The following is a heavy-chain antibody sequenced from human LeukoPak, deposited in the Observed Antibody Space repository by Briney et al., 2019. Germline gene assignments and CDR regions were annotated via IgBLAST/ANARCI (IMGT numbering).Heavy chain of an antibody. CDR1: GFTFRSYW. D-gene: IGHD5-12*01. J-gene: IGHJ4*02. V-gene: IGHV3-7*01. Sequence: PGGSLRLSCAASGFTFRSYWMTWVRQAPGKGLEWVANIGQDGREKYYVDSVKGRFTISRDNAKNSLYLQMNSLRAEDTAVYYCARSNSGYAESCYWGQGTLVTVSS. CDR2: IGQDGREK. CDR3: ARSNSGYAESCY.